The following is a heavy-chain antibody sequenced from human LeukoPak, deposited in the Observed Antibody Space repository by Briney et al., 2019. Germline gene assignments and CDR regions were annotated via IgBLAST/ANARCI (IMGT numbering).Heavy chain of an antibody. Sequence: GGSRRLSCAASGFTFSSYEMNWVRQAPGKGLEWVSYISSSGSTIYYADSVKGRFTISRDNAKNSLYLQMNSLRVEDTAVYYCARGLAYCGGDCYSGGYWGQGTLVTVSS. J-gene: IGHJ4*02. V-gene: IGHV3-48*03. D-gene: IGHD2-21*02. CDR3: ARGLAYCGGDCYSGGY. CDR1: GFTFSSYE. CDR2: ISSSGSTI.